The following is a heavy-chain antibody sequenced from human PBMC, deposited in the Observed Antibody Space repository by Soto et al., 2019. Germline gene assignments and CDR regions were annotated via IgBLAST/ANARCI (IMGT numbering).Heavy chain of an antibody. CDR3: ARGSFSGLYYYYYGMDV. CDR1: GGSISSYY. CDR2: IYTSGST. J-gene: IGHJ6*02. D-gene: IGHD2-15*01. Sequence: TLSLTCTVSGGSISSYYWSWIRQPAGKGLEWIGRIYTSGSTNYNPSLKSRVTMSVDTSKNQFSLKLSSVTAADTAVYYCARGSFSGLYYYYYGMDVWGQGTTVTVSS. V-gene: IGHV4-4*07.